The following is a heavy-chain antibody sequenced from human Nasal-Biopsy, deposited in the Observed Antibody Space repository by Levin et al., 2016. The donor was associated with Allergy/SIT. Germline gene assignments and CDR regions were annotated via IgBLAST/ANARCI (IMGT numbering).Heavy chain of an antibody. J-gene: IGHJ4*02. Sequence: GGSLRLSCVASGFMFRSYSMTWVRQAPGKGLEWVSSISAGSSYIDDADSVRGRFTISRDNTKNSLYLQMNSLRAGDTAVYYCARVAIVPAGTPYFDFWGQGTLVTVSP. V-gene: IGHV3-21*06. CDR3: ARVAIVPAGTPYFDF. D-gene: IGHD2-2*01. CDR1: GFMFRSYS. CDR2: ISAGSSYI.